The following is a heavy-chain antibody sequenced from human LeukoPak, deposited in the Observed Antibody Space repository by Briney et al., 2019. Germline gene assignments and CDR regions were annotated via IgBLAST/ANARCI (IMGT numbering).Heavy chain of an antibody. D-gene: IGHD6-13*01. V-gene: IGHV4-59*01. CDR3: ARSPAAGRTPNDAFDI. CDR1: GGSISSYY. Sequence: SETLSLTCTVSGGSISSYYWSWIRQPPGKGLEWIGYIYYSGNTNYNPSLKSRVTISVDTSKNQFSLKLTSVTAADTAVYYCARSPAAGRTPNDAFDIWGQGTMVTVSS. J-gene: IGHJ3*02. CDR2: IYYSGNT.